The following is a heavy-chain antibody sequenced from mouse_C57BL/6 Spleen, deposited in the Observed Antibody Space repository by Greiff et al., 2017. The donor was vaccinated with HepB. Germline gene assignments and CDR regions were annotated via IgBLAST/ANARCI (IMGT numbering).Heavy chain of an antibody. CDR3: ARGDYSKGDYFDY. CDR2: IYPGSGST. D-gene: IGHD2-5*01. CDR1: GYTFTSYW. J-gene: IGHJ2*01. V-gene: IGHV1-55*01. Sequence: QVQLKESGAELVKPGASVKMSCKASGYTFTSYWITWVKQRPGQGLEWIGDIYPGSGSTNYNEKFKSKATLTVDTSSSTAYMQLSSLTSEDSAVYYCARGDYSKGDYFDYWGQGTTLTVSS.